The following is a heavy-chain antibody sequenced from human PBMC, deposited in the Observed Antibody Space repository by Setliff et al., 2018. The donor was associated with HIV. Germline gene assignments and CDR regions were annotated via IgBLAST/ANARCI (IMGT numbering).Heavy chain of an antibody. CDR3: ARDDYGDCVGDY. D-gene: IGHD4-17*01. CDR1: GYTFTSYG. Sequence: GASVKVSCKASGYTFTSYGITWVRQAPGQGLEWMGWISTYNGNTDYAQKLQGRVTMTTDTSTSTAYMELRSLRSDDSAVYYCARDDYGDCVGDYWGQGTLVTVSS. V-gene: IGHV1-18*01. CDR2: ISTYNGNT. J-gene: IGHJ4*02.